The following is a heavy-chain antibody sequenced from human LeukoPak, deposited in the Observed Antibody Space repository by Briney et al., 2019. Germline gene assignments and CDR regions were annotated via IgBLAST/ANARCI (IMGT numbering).Heavy chain of an antibody. CDR2: IRSKAYGGTT. D-gene: IGHD2-2*01. CDR1: GFTFGDYA. V-gene: IGHV3-49*04. J-gene: IGHJ4*02. CDR3: TRDPSIVVVPAAIDEPSN. Sequence: PGWSLRLSCTASGFTFGDYAMSWVRQAPGKGLESVGFIRSKAYGGTTEYAASVKGRFTISRDDSKRIAYLQMNSLKTEDTAVYYCTRDPSIVVVPAAIDEPSNWGQRTLVTVSS.